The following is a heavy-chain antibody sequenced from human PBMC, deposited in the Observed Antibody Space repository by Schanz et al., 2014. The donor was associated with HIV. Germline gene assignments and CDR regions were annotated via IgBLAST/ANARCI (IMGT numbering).Heavy chain of an antibody. CDR3: VLPTWDYGDYTASFDI. V-gene: IGHV3-48*01. CDR1: GFTFRSYG. J-gene: IGHJ3*02. CDR2: ISDSSHTI. Sequence: VQLVESGGGVVQPGRSLRLSCAASGFTFRSYGMHWVRQAPMKGLEWLAYISDSSHTIVYADSVKGRFTISRDNVKNSLYLQMNSLRAEDTAVYYCVLPTWDYGDYTASFDIWGHGTMVTVSS. D-gene: IGHD4-17*01.